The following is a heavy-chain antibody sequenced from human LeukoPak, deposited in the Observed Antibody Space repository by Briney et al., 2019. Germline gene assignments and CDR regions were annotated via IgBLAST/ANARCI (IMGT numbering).Heavy chain of an antibody. D-gene: IGHD3-16*02. Sequence: GASVKVSCKASGYTFTSYGISWVRQAPGQGLEWMGWISAYNGNTNYAQKLQGRVTMTTDTSTSTAYMELRSLRSDDTAVYYCARDSYVWGSYRPFDYWGQGTLVTVSS. CDR2: ISAYNGNT. CDR1: GYTFTSYG. CDR3: ARDSYVWGSYRPFDY. V-gene: IGHV1-18*01. J-gene: IGHJ4*02.